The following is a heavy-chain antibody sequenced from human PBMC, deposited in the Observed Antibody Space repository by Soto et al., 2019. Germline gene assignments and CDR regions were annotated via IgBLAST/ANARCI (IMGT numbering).Heavy chain of an antibody. D-gene: IGHD1-26*01. V-gene: IGHV1-18*01. CDR2: ISAYNGNT. Sequence: GASVKVSCKASGYTFTSYGISWVRQAPGQGLEWMGWISAYNGNTNYAQKLQGRVTMTTDTSTSTAYMELRSLRSDDTAVYYCARSGYSGSYQGWFDPWGQGTLVTVSS. CDR1: GYTFTSYG. CDR3: ARSGYSGSYQGWFDP. J-gene: IGHJ5*02.